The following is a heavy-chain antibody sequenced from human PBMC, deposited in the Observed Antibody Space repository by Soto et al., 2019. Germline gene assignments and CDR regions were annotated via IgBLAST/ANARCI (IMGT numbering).Heavy chain of an antibody. V-gene: IGHV4-30-2*01. J-gene: IGHJ6*02. D-gene: IGHD2-21*02. CDR1: GGSSSSGDYS. Sequence: LSLTCAGSGGSSSSGDYSWSWVRQPPGKGLEWIGYMYYSGSTYYNPSLKSRVTISVDTSKNQFSLKLNSVTAADTAVYYCARDLWGYCGTDCYPLDVWGQGTTVTVSS. CDR3: ARDLWGYCGTDCYPLDV. CDR2: MYYSGST.